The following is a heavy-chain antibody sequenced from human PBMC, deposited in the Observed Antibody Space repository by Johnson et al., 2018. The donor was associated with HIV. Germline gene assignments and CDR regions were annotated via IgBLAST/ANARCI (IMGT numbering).Heavy chain of an antibody. CDR1: GFTVRSNY. D-gene: IGHD2-21*02. V-gene: IGHV3-53*01. J-gene: IGHJ3*02. CDR2: IYSGGST. CDR3: AKVEYGGLLPNDAFDI. Sequence: VQLVESGGGLIQPGGSLRLSCAASGFTVRSNYMSWVRQAPGKGLEWVSVIYSGGSTYYAASVKGRFTISRDNAKNSLSLQMDSLRAEDTAVYYCAKVEYGGLLPNDAFDIWGQGTMVTVSS.